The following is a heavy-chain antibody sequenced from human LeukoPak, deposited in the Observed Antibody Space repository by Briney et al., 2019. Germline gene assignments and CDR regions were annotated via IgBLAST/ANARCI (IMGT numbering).Heavy chain of an antibody. CDR2: LSPDGSST. CDR1: GVTFSSYW. CDR3: TKLSRDPPGLLDL. V-gene: IGHV3-74*01. D-gene: IGHD5-24*01. Sequence: PGGSLRLSCAASGVTFSSYWMQWVRQAPGKGLVWVSRLSPDGSSTTSADSVKGRFTISRDNAKNTLYLQIGSLRADDTAVYYCTKLSRDPPGLLDLWGQGTLVTVSS. J-gene: IGHJ5*02.